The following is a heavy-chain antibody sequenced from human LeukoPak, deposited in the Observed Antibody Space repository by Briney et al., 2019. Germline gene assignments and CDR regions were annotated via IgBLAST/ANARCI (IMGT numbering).Heavy chain of an antibody. J-gene: IGHJ4*02. V-gene: IGHV3-21*01. D-gene: IGHD1-7*01. CDR1: GFTFSSYS. CDR3: ARGGWGTALDY. CDR2: ISGSGNYI. Sequence: GGSLRLSCAASGFTFSSYSMNWVRQAPGKGLEWVSSISGSGNYIYYADSVKGRFTISRDNAKNTLYLQMNSLRAEDTAVYYCARGGWGTALDYWGQGTLVTVSS.